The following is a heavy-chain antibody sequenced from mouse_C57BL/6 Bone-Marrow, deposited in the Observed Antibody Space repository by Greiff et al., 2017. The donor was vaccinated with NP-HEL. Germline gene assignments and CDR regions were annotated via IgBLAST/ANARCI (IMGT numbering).Heavy chain of an antibody. V-gene: IGHV1-61*01. J-gene: IGHJ2*01. CDR2: IYPSDSET. CDR1: GYTFTSYW. D-gene: IGHD1-1*01. Sequence: VQLQQPGAELVRPGSSVKLSCKASGYTFTSYWMDWVKQRPGQGLEWIGNIYPSDSETHYNQKFKDKATLTVDESSSTAYMQLSSLTSEDSAVYYCARHYGSSFYFDYWGQGTTLTVSS. CDR3: ARHYGSSFYFDY.